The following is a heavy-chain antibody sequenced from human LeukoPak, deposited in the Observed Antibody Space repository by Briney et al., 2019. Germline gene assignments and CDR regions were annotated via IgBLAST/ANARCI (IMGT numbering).Heavy chain of an antibody. J-gene: IGHJ4*02. D-gene: IGHD1-26*01. CDR2: INPNSGDT. CDR3: ERGVGCDSGTDLGG. V-gene: IGHV1-2*02. Sequence: ASVKVSREPSGYSFTGYYMHWVRPAPRQGLEWMGWINPNSGDTNYAQKFQGSVSMTRNPSISIAYMDVSEMASDDSARYCCERGVGCDSGTDLGGWGQGTLVTVSS. CDR1: GYSFTGYY.